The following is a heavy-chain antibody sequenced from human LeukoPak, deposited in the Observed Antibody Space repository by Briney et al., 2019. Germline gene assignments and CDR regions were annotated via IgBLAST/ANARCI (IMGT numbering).Heavy chain of an antibody. D-gene: IGHD2-15*01. CDR1: GGSFSGYY. Sequence: SETLSLTCAVYGGSFSGYYWSWIRQPPGKGLEWIGEINHSGSTDYNPSLKSRVTISGDASKNQFSLKLSSVTAADTAVYYCAGEPGYCSGGSCYGGWFDPWGQGTLVTVS. CDR3: AGEPGYCSGGSCYGGWFDP. V-gene: IGHV4-34*01. J-gene: IGHJ5*02. CDR2: INHSGST.